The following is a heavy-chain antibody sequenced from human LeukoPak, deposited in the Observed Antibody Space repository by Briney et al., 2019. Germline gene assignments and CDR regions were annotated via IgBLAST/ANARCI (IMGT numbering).Heavy chain of an antibody. CDR1: GFTFSSYA. J-gene: IGHJ3*02. CDR3: AKVRITFGGVIAHDAFDI. Sequence: GGSLRLSCAASGFTFSSYAMSWVRQAPGKGLEWVSAISGSGGSTYYADSVKGRFTISRDNSKNTLYLQMNSLRAEDTAVYYCAKVRITFGGVIAHDAFDIWGQGTMVTVSS. V-gene: IGHV3-23*01. CDR2: ISGSGGST. D-gene: IGHD3-16*02.